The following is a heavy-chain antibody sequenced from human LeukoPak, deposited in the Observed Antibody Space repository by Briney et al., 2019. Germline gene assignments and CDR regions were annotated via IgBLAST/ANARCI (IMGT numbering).Heavy chain of an antibody. CDR3: ARLAAAGTGWFDP. CDR1: GYTFTVYY. CDR2: INPNSGGT. V-gene: IGHV1-2*06. Sequence: GASVEVSCKASGYTFTVYYMHWVRQAPGQGLEWMGRINPNSGGTNYAQKFQGRVTMTRDTSISTAYMELSRLRSDDTAVYYCARLAAAGTGWFDPWGQGTLVTVSS. J-gene: IGHJ5*02. D-gene: IGHD6-13*01.